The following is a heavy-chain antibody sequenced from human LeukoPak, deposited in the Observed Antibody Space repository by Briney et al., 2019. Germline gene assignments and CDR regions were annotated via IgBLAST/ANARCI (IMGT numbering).Heavy chain of an antibody. J-gene: IGHJ6*03. CDR2: IYYSGST. CDR3: ATTNKDSSSWYSEYYYMDV. D-gene: IGHD6-13*01. V-gene: IGHV4-39*01. Sequence: SETLSLTCTVSGGSISSSSYYWGWIRQPPGKGLEWIGSIYYSGSTYYNPSLKSRVTISVDTSKNQFSLKLSSVTAADTAVYYCATTNKDSSSWYSEYYYMDVWGKGTTVTISS. CDR1: GGSISSSSYY.